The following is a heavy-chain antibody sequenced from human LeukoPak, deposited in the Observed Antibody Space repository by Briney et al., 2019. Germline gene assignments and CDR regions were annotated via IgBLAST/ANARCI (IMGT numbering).Heavy chain of an antibody. V-gene: IGHV3-74*01. CDR2: IKSDGSST. CDR1: GFTFRSYW. J-gene: IGHJ3*02. CDR3: ARSSGWSPHDAFDI. Sequence: PGGSLRLSRAASGFTFRSYWMHWVRQAPGKGLVWVSRIKSDGSSTAYADAVKGRFTISRDNAKNTLYLQMNSLRAEDTAMYYCARSSGWSPHDAFDIWGQGTMVTVSS. D-gene: IGHD3-3*01.